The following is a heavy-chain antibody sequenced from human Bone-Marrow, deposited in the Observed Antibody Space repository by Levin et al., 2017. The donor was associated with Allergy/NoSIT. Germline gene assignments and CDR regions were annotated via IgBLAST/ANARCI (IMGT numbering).Heavy chain of an antibody. V-gene: IGHV5-51*01. D-gene: IGHD3-16*01. J-gene: IGHJ5*02. CDR2: ISPGDSDI. CDR1: GYSFTDYW. Sequence: KVSCKGSGYSFTDYWVGWVRQMPGKGLEWMGIISPGDSDIRYSPSFQGQVTVSAVKSTSTAYLQWTSLRASDTAIYYCARRRWGVGEFHYDHWGQGTLVAVSP. CDR3: ARRRWGVGEFHYDH.